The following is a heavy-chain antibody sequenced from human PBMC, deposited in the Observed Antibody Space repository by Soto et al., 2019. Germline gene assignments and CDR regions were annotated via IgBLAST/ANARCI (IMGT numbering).Heavy chain of an antibody. CDR2: FDPEDGET. D-gene: IGHD6-19*01. CDR3: ATAGIAVAGTIGRY. Sequence: GASVKVSCKVSGYTLTELSMHWVRQAPGKGLEWMGGFDPEDGETIYAQKFQGRVTMTEDTSTDTAYMELSSLRSEDTAVYYCATAGIAVAGTIGRYWGQGTLVTVSS. CDR1: GYTLTELS. J-gene: IGHJ4*02. V-gene: IGHV1-24*01.